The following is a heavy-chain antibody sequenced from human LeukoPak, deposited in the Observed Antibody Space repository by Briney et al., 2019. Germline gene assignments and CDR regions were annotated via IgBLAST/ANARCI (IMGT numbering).Heavy chain of an antibody. CDR2: IWYDGSNK. Sequence: GRSLRLSCAASGFTFSSYGMHWVRQAPGKGLEWVAVIWYDGSNKYYEDSVKGRFTISRDNSKNTLYLQMNSLRAEDTAVYYCAREMATRLGYFDYWGQGTLVTVSS. CDR1: GFTFSSYG. CDR3: AREMATRLGYFDY. J-gene: IGHJ4*02. D-gene: IGHD5-24*01. V-gene: IGHV3-33*01.